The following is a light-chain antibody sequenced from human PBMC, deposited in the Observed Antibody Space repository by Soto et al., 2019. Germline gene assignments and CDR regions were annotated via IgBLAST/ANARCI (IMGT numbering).Light chain of an antibody. CDR3: SSYTTSTTYV. CDR2: DVS. CDR1: SSDVGGYNY. V-gene: IGLV2-14*01. J-gene: IGLJ1*01. Sequence: QSALTQPASVSGSPGQSITISCPGTSSDVGGYNYVSWYQQHPGKAPKLMIYDVSNRPSGVSSRFSGSKSGNTASLTISGLQAEDEADYYCSSYTTSTTYVFGTATKVTVL.